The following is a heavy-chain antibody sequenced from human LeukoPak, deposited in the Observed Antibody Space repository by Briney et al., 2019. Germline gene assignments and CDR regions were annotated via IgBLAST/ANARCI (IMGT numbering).Heavy chain of an antibody. CDR1: GFTFSSYS. CDR2: ISSSSSYI. V-gene: IGHV3-21*06. Sequence: GGSLRLSCAASGFTFSSYSMNWVRQAPGKGLEWGSSISSSSSYIYYADSMKGRFTISRDNAKNSLHLQVNSLRAEDTAVYYCVRERFHGSGAPKFDFWGQGTLVTVSS. J-gene: IGHJ4*02. D-gene: IGHD3-10*01. CDR3: VRERFHGSGAPKFDF.